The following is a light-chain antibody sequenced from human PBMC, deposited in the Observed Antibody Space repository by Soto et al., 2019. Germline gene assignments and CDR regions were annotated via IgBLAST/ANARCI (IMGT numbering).Light chain of an antibody. Sequence: EVVLTQSPGTVSLSPGERVTLSCRASQSVISNYLAWYQQRPGQAPRLLIYAASSWATGIPDRFSGSGSGTDVTLSIRSLVPEDFTVYYCQQYGSSLTWTFGQGTKVEMK. J-gene: IGKJ1*01. CDR3: QQYGSSLTWT. CDR2: AAS. V-gene: IGKV3-20*01. CDR1: QSVISNY.